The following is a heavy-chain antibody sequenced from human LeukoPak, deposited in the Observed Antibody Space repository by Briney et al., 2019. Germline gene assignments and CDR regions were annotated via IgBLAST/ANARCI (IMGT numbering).Heavy chain of an antibody. D-gene: IGHD2-15*01. CDR2: IYSGGST. CDR3: AKSPSYCSGGSCYKLLDY. J-gene: IGHJ4*02. Sequence: PGGSLRLSCAASGFTVSSNYMSWVRQAPGKGLEWVSVIYSGGSTYYADSVKGRFTISRDNSKNTLYLQMNSLRAEDTAVYYCAKSPSYCSGGSCYKLLDYWGQGTLVTVSS. V-gene: IGHV3-53*01. CDR1: GFTVSSNY.